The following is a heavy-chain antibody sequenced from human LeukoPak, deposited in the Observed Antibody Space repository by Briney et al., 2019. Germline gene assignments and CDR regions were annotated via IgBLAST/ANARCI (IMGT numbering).Heavy chain of an antibody. V-gene: IGHV3-23*01. CDR3: AKRSIVGATQPWYYFDY. CDR1: GFTFSSYA. J-gene: IGHJ4*02. D-gene: IGHD1-26*01. Sequence: GGSLRLSCAASGFTFSSYAMSWVRQAPGKGLEWVSAISGSGGSTYYADSVKGRFTISRNNSRNTLYLQMNSLRAEDTAVYYCAKRSIVGATQPWYYFDYWGQGTLVTVSS. CDR2: ISGSGGST.